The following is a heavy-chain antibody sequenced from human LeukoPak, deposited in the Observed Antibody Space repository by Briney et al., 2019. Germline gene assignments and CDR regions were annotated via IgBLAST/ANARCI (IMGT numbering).Heavy chain of an antibody. CDR2: IASDGSST. J-gene: IGHJ4*02. CDR3: AKDYYDILTGQPLSFDS. D-gene: IGHD3-9*01. Sequence: PGGSLRLSCAASGFTFSSYWMNWVRQAPGKGLVWVSRIASDGSSTTYADSVKGRFSISRDNAKNTLYLQMNSLRAGDTAIYYCAKDYYDILTGQPLSFDSWGQGAQVTVSS. V-gene: IGHV3-74*01. CDR1: GFTFSSYW.